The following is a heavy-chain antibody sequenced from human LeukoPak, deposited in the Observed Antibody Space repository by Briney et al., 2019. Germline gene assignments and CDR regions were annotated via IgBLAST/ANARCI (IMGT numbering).Heavy chain of an antibody. CDR3: ARDDYGGVDI. D-gene: IGHD4-17*01. CDR2: IESDGTGM. CDR1: GFSFRSYW. Sequence: PGGSLRLSCTASGFSFRSYWMQWVRQAPGKGPVWVSRIESDGTGMTYADSVKGRFTVSRDNAKNTLYLQMDSLRVEATAVYYCARDDYGGVDIWGHGTMVTVSS. J-gene: IGHJ3*02. V-gene: IGHV3-74*01.